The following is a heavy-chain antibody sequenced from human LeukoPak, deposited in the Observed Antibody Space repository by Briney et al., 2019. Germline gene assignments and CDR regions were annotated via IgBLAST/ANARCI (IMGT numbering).Heavy chain of an antibody. CDR3: ASEYRSSPAGFDY. CDR2: INHSGST. J-gene: IGHJ4*02. D-gene: IGHD6-6*01. Sequence: SETLSLTCAVYGGSFSGYYWSWIRQPPGKGLEWTGEINHSGSTNYNPSLKRRLTISVATSKNQFSLKLSSVTAADTAVYYCASEYRSSPAGFDYWGQGTLVTVSS. V-gene: IGHV4-34*01. CDR1: GGSFSGYY.